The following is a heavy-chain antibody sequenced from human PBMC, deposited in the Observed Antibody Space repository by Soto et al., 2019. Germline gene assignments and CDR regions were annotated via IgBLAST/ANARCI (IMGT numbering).Heavy chain of an antibody. J-gene: IGHJ6*02. D-gene: IGHD1-20*01. CDR1: GGSISSGDYY. V-gene: IGHV4-30-4*01. Sequence: SETLSLTCTVSGGSISSGDYYWSWIRQPPGKGLEWIGYIYFSGSTYFNPSLKSRVTISVDTSKNQFSLKLSSVTAADTAVYYCAREGLTGTGYYYGMDVWGQGTTVTVSS. CDR2: IYFSGST. CDR3: AREGLTGTGYYYGMDV.